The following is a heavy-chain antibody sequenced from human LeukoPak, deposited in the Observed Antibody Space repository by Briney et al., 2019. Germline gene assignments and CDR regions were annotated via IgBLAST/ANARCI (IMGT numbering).Heavy chain of an antibody. CDR2: ISYDGSNK. Sequence: PGRSLRLSCAASGFTFSSYGMHWVRQAPGKGLEWATVISYDGSNKYYADSVKGRFTISRDNSKNTLYLQMNSLRAEDTAVYYCAKDRSSGSHYFDYWGQGTLVTVSS. D-gene: IGHD1-26*01. CDR3: AKDRSSGSHYFDY. CDR1: GFTFSSYG. J-gene: IGHJ4*02. V-gene: IGHV3-30*18.